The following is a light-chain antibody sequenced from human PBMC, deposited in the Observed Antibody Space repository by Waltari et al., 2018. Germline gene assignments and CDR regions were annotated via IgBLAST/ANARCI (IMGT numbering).Light chain of an antibody. CDR1: SSTIGINY. Sequence: QSVLPQPPSASGTPGQTVTISCSGSSSTIGINYVYWYQQFPGTAPKLLIYRHNQRPSGVPDRFSGSKSGTSASLAISGLRSDDGADYYCAAWDDSLSGWVFGGGTKLTVL. J-gene: IGLJ3*02. CDR3: AAWDDSLSGWV. CDR2: RHN. V-gene: IGLV1-47*01.